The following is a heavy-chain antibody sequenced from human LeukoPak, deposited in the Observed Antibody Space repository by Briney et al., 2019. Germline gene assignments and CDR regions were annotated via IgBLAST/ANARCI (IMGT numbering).Heavy chain of an antibody. Sequence: PGGSLRLSCAASGFTFSSYAMSWVRQAPGKGLECVSGISAGGGSTYYADSVKGRLTVSRDNSKNTLYLQVNSLRADDTAIYYCAKDRGSGWSFDYWGQGTLVTVSS. V-gene: IGHV3-23*01. D-gene: IGHD6-19*01. J-gene: IGHJ4*02. CDR3: AKDRGSGWSFDY. CDR1: GFTFSSYA. CDR2: ISAGGGST.